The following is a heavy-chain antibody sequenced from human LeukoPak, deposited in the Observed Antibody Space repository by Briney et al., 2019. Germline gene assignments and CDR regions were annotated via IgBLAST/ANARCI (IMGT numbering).Heavy chain of an antibody. CDR1: GGSISSSSYY. CDR2: IYYSGST. CDR3: ARQKPINCSGGSCYSPDYMDV. V-gene: IGHV4-39*01. Sequence: SETLSLTCTVSGGSISSSSYYWGWIRQPPRKGLEWIGSIYYSGSTYYNPSLKSRVTISVDTSKNQFSLKLSSVTAADTAVYYSARQKPINCSGGSCYSPDYMDVWGKGTTVTVSS. J-gene: IGHJ6*03. D-gene: IGHD2-15*01.